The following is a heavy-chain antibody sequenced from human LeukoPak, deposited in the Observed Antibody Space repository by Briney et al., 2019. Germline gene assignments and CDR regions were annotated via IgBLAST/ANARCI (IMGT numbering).Heavy chain of an antibody. CDR1: GYTFTSYD. J-gene: IGHJ3*02. V-gene: IGHV1-8*03. Sequence: ASVKVSCKASGYTFTSYDINWVRQATGQGLEWMGWMNPNRGNTDYAQKFQGRVTLTRNTSISTAYMELSSLRSEDTAVYYCARDRYYYDSSGYRAFDIWGQGTMVTVSS. D-gene: IGHD3-22*01. CDR2: MNPNRGNT. CDR3: ARDRYYYDSSGYRAFDI.